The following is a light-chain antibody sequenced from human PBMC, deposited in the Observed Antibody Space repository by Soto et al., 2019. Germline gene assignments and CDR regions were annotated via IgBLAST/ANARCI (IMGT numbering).Light chain of an antibody. Sequence: EIVLTQSPGTLSLSPGERATLSCRASQNVGGRFLAWYQQKPGQAPRLLINVASTRATGIPDRFSGSGSGTDFTLTISRLEPEDYAVYYCQQYGTSPIAFRQGTRLEIK. CDR3: QQYGTSPIA. V-gene: IGKV3-20*01. CDR1: QNVGGRF. J-gene: IGKJ5*01. CDR2: VAS.